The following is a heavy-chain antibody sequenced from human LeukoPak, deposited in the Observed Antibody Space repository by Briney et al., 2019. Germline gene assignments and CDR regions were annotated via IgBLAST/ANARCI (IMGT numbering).Heavy chain of an antibody. Sequence: GGSLRLSYAASGFTFSSNAMSWVRQAPGKWLEWVANIKQDGSEKYYVDSVKGRFTISRDNAKNSLYLQMNSLRAEDTAVYYCAREGIVVVPAAIGMDVWGQGTTVIVSS. V-gene: IGHV3-7*01. CDR2: IKQDGSEK. CDR1: GFTFSSNA. J-gene: IGHJ6*02. CDR3: AREGIVVVPAAIGMDV. D-gene: IGHD2-2*01.